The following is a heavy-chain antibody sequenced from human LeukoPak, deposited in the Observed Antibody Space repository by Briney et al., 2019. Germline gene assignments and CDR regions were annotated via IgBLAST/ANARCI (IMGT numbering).Heavy chain of an antibody. CDR1: GDTLSDYA. CDR2: IVPIFGTT. CDR3: AKDHTEGIDP. D-gene: IGHD1-14*01. V-gene: IGHV1-69*05. Sequence: ASVKVSCKAPGDTLSDYAISWVRQAPGQGLEWMGGIVPIFGTTNYAQEFQARVTITTDESTNTVYMKLSSLRSDDTAVCFCAKDHTEGIDPWGQGTLVTVS. J-gene: IGHJ5*02.